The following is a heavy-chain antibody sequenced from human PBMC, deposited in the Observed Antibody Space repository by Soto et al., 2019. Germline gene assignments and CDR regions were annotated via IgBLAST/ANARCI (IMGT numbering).Heavy chain of an antibody. J-gene: IGHJ4*02. D-gene: IGHD5-12*01. Sequence: SGPTMVNPTQTVTLTCTFSGFSVSTSGMGVSWIRQPPGKALEWLALIYWDDDKHYSTSLKSRLSLTKDTSKNQVVLTMTNMDPVDTGTYYCAHKGDGYRGFKYWGQGTLVTVSS. CDR2: IYWDDDK. CDR3: AHKGDGYRGFKY. V-gene: IGHV2-5*08. CDR1: GFSVSTSGMG.